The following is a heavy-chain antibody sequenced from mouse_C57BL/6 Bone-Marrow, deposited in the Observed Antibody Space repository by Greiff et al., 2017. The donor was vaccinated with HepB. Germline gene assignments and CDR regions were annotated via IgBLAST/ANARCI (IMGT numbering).Heavy chain of an antibody. D-gene: IGHD2-5*01. CDR3: TKRGDSNLYYYAMDY. Sequence: VQLQQSGAELVRPGASVTLSCKASGYTFTDYEMHWVKQTPVHGLEWIGAIDPETGGTAYNQKFKGKAILTADKSSSTAYMELRSLTSEDSAVYYCTKRGDSNLYYYAMDYWGQGTSVTVSP. CDR1: GYTFTDYE. V-gene: IGHV1-15*01. CDR2: IDPETGGT. J-gene: IGHJ4*01.